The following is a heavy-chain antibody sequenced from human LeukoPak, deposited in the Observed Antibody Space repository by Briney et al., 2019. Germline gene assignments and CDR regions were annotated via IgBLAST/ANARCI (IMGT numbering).Heavy chain of an antibody. CDR1: GDSISGFY. V-gene: IGHV4-38-2*02. J-gene: IGHJ4*02. D-gene: IGHD5-12*01. Sequence: SETLSLTCTVSGDSISGFYWGWIRQPPGKGLEWIGHIYHSGSTYYNPSLKSRVTISVDTSKNQFSLKLSSVTAADTAVYYCAREGGGYSGYAPFDYWGQGTLVTVSS. CDR2: IYHSGST. CDR3: AREGGGYSGYAPFDY.